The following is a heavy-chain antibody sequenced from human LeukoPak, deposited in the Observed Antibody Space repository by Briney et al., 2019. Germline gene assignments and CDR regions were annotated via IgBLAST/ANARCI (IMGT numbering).Heavy chain of an antibody. CDR1: GGSISSGGYS. Sequence: SETLSLTCAVSGGSISSGGYSWSWIRQPPGKGLEWIGYIYHSGSTYYNPSLKSRVTISVDRSKNQFSLKLSPVTAADTAVYYCARAFGERAFDIWGQGTMVTVSS. CDR3: ARAFGERAFDI. J-gene: IGHJ3*02. D-gene: IGHD3-10*01. CDR2: IYHSGST. V-gene: IGHV4-30-2*01.